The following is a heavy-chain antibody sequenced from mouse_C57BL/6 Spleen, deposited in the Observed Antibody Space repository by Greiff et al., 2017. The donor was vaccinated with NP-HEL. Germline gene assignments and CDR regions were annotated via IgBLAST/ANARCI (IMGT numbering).Heavy chain of an antibody. Sequence: QVQLQQPGAELVMPGASVKLSCKASGYTFTSYWMHWVKQRPGQGLEWIGEIDPSDSYTNYNQKFKGKSTLTVDKSSSTAYMQLSSLTSEDSAVYYCARTYYDYDYAMDYWGKGTSVTVAS. CDR2: IDPSDSYT. CDR1: GYTFTSYW. V-gene: IGHV1-69*01. CDR3: ARTYYDYDYAMDY. J-gene: IGHJ4*01. D-gene: IGHD2-4*01.